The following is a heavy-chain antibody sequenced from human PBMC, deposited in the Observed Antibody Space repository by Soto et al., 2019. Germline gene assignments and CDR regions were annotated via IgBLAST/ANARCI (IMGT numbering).Heavy chain of an antibody. D-gene: IGHD4-17*01. CDR3: ARALDYGDNDY. CDR1: GGYISSYY. J-gene: IGHJ4*02. Sequence: SETLSLTCTVSGGYISSYYWSWIRQPPGKGLEWIGYIYYSGSTNYNPSLKSRVTISVDTSKNQFSLKLSSVTAADTAVYYRARALDYGDNDYWGQGTLVTVSS. CDR2: IYYSGST. V-gene: IGHV4-59*01.